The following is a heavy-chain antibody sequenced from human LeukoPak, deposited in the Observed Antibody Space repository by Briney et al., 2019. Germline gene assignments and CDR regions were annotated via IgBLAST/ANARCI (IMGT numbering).Heavy chain of an antibody. CDR2: INPNIGGT. J-gene: IGHJ6*02. Sequence: GASVKVSCKVSGNTLTALSMNWVRQAPGQGLEWMGWINPNIGGTNYAQKLQGRVTMTRDPSTSTAYMELSRLRSDDTTVYYCARDPTSYFDWGHRATVTASS. V-gene: IGHV1-2*02. CDR1: GNTLTALS. D-gene: IGHD3-9*01. CDR3: ARDPTSYFD.